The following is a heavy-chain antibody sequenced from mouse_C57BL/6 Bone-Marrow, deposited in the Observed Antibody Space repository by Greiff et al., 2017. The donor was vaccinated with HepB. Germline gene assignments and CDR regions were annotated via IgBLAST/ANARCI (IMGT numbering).Heavy chain of an antibody. V-gene: IGHV8-12*01. CDR3: ARGEFTTVVWPLYYFDV. CDR2: TYWDDDK. D-gene: IGHD1-1*01. J-gene: IGHJ2*01. Sequence: QVTLKVSGPGILQPSQTLSLTCSSSGFSLSTSGMGVSWIRQPPGQGWEWLVHTYWDDDKRYNPSLKSPLIISKDTSRNQVFLKITSVDTADTATYYCARGEFTTVVWPLYYFDVWGQGTTLTVSS. CDR1: GFSLSTSGMG.